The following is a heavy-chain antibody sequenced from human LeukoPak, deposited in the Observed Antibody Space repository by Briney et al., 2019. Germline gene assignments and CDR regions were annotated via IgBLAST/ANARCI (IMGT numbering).Heavy chain of an antibody. CDR3: ARDRGRRQWELHY. CDR2: IYTSGST. J-gene: IGHJ4*02. V-gene: IGHV4-61*02. D-gene: IGHD1-26*01. CDR1: GGSISSGSYY. Sequence: SETLSLTCTVSGGSISSGSYYWSWIRQPAGKGLEWIGRIYTSGSTNYNPSLKSRVTISVDTSKNQFSLKLSSVTAADTAVYYCARDRGRRQWELHYWGQGTLVTVSS.